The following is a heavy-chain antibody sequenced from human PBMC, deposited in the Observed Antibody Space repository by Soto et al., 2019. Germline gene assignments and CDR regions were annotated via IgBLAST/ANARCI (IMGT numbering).Heavy chain of an antibody. D-gene: IGHD3-10*01. CDR3: ARGRRVLLCFGELGDV. Sequence: QVQLVQSGAEVKKPGASVKVSCKASGYTFTSYAMHWVRQAPGQRLEWMGWINAGNGNTKYSQKFQGRVTITRDTSASTAYMELSSLRSEDTAVYYCARGRRVLLCFGELGDVWGQGTTVTVSS. CDR1: GYTFTSYA. J-gene: IGHJ6*02. V-gene: IGHV1-3*01. CDR2: INAGNGNT.